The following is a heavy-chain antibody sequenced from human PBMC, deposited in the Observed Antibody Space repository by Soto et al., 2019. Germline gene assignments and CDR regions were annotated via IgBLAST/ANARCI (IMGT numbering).Heavy chain of an antibody. V-gene: IGHV4-4*01. J-gene: IGHJ6*02. CDR2: LSREGNR. CDR3: ATQTISHTWGV. D-gene: IGHD3-16*01. Sequence: QEQPQESGPGLVKPSETLSLTCTVSGAPITTTKWWAWVRLPPGKALEWIGELSREGNRNSNPSLEGRFIMSLDQSKSHFSLKLTSVTAADTAIYCCATQTISHTWGVWGRGTSVTVSS. CDR1: GAPITTTKW.